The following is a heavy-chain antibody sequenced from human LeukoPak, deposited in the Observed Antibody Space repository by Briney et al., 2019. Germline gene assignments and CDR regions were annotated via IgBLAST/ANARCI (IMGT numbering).Heavy chain of an antibody. CDR2: ISSASSTI. CDR1: GGYS. V-gene: IGHV3-48*04. Sequence: GGSLRLSCTASGGYSMNWVRQAPGKGLECVAYISSASSTIYYADSVEGRFTISRDNAQNSLNLQMNSLRAEDTAVYYCAREGVGYGYFGYMDVWGKGTTVTVSS. CDR3: AREGVGYGYFGYMDV. J-gene: IGHJ6*03. D-gene: IGHD5-18*01.